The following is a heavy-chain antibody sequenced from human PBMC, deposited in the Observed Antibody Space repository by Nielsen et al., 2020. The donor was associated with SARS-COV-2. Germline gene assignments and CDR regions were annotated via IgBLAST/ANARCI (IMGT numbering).Heavy chain of an antibody. CDR2: ISGSGGST. V-gene: IGHV3-23*01. D-gene: IGHD2-15*01. Sequence: GGSLRLSCAASGFTFSSYAMSWVRQAPGKGLEWVSAISGSGGSTYYADSVKGRFTISRDNSKNTLYLQINSLRAEDTAVYFCAKGHSSGGSCYVALDSWGQGTLVTVSS. J-gene: IGHJ4*02. CDR3: AKGHSSGGSCYVALDS. CDR1: GFTFSSYA.